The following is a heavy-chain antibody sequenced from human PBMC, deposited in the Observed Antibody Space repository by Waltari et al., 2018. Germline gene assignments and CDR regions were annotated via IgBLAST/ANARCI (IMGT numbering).Heavy chain of an antibody. CDR1: GGSFSGYY. Sequence: QVQLQQWGAGLLKPSETLSLTCAVYGGSFSGYYWSWIRQPPGKGLEWIGEINHSGSTNSNPSLKSRVTISVDTSKNQFSLKLSSVTAADTAVYYCARAVPGSIWGSYRFAFDYWGQGTLVTVSS. CDR2: INHSGST. J-gene: IGHJ4*02. CDR3: ARAVPGSIWGSYRFAFDY. D-gene: IGHD3-16*02. V-gene: IGHV4-34*01.